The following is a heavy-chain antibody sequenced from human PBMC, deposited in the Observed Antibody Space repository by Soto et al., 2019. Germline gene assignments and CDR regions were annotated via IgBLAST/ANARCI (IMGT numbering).Heavy chain of an antibody. CDR2: IYYSGST. CDR1: GASVSSGSHY. CDR3: ARAPRDLGMDV. J-gene: IGHJ6*02. V-gene: IGHV4-61*01. Sequence: SETLSLTCSVSGASVSSGSHYWSWIRQSPGKGLEWIGFIYYSGSTNYNPSLKSRVTISVDTSKNQFSLKLSSVTAADTAVYYCARAPRDLGMDVWGQGTTVTVSS.